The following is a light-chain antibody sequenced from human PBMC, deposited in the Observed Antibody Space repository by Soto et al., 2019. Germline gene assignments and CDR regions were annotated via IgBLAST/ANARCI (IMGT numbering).Light chain of an antibody. CDR1: STDVGGYNY. CDR2: EVS. Sequence: QSVLTQPPSASGSPGQSVAISCTGTSTDVGGYNYVSWFQHHPGKAPKLTIFEVSKRPSGVPDRFSASKSGNTASLTVSGLQAEDEADYYCCSYAGSNNWVFGGGTKLTVL. J-gene: IGLJ3*02. V-gene: IGLV2-8*01. CDR3: CSYAGSNNWV.